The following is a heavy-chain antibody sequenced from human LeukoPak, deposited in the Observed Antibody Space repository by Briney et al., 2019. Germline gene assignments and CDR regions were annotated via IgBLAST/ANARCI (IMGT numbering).Heavy chain of an antibody. D-gene: IGHD6-6*01. J-gene: IGHJ6*03. CDR1: GFTFSSYS. V-gene: IGHV3-21*01. Sequence: GGSLRLSCAASGFTFSSYSMNWVRQAPGKGLEWVSSISSSSYIYYADSVKGRFTISRDNAKNSLYLQMNSLRAEDTAVYYCGGSSGYYYYMDVWGKGTTVTVSS. CDR2: ISSSSYI. CDR3: GGSSGYYYYMDV.